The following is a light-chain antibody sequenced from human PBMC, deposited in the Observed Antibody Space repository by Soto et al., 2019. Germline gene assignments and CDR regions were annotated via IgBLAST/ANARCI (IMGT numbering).Light chain of an antibody. CDR3: QQYYSAIS. CDR2: WAS. CDR1: QSVLYISNNKNY. V-gene: IGKV4-1*01. Sequence: AMTQSPDSLAVSLGERATINCKSIQSVLYISNNKNYLAWYQQKAGQPPKLLIYWASTRESGVPDRFSASGYGTDFTITIRSLQAEEAAVYYCQQYYSAISFGKGTRLEIK. J-gene: IGKJ5*01.